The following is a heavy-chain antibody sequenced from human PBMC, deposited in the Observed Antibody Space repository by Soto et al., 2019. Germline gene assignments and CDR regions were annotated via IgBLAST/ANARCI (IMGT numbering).Heavy chain of an antibody. D-gene: IGHD3-22*01. CDR3: ARDKVGYYDSSGYYQVSVPPDYYYGMDV. Sequence: QVQLVQSGAEVKKPGSSVKVSCKASGGTFSSYAISWVRQAPGQGLEWMGGIIPIFGTANYAQKFQGRVMITADESTSTAYMELSSMRSEDTAVYYCARDKVGYYDSSGYYQVSVPPDYYYGMDVWGQGTRVTVSS. CDR1: GGTFSSYA. V-gene: IGHV1-69*01. CDR2: IIPIFGTA. J-gene: IGHJ6*02.